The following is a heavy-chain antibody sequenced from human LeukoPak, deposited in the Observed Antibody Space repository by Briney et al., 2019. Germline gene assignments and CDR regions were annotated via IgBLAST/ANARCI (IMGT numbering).Heavy chain of an antibody. CDR1: GYTFTDYY. J-gene: IGHJ4*02. D-gene: IGHD4-11*01. Sequence: ASVKVSCKTSGYTFTDYYIHWVRQAPGQGLEWMGGINPNSGETNSAQKFQGRVTMTGDTSISTAYMELSRVTSDDTAVYYCARDRDYSNTERGFDYWGQGTLVTVSS. CDR2: INPNSGET. CDR3: ARDRDYSNTERGFDY. V-gene: IGHV1-2*02.